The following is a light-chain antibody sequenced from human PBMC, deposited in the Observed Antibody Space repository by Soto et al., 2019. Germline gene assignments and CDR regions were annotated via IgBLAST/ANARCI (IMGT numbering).Light chain of an antibody. Sequence: QSALTQPASVSGSHGQSIAISCTGTSGDVGGYDYVSWYQQHPDKAPKLMIYEVTKRPSWVSNRFSGSKSGNTASLTISGLQPEDEADYFCSSHTGGSTRVFGSGTKLTVL. CDR1: SGDVGGYDY. CDR2: EVT. J-gene: IGLJ1*01. V-gene: IGLV2-14*01. CDR3: SSHTGGSTRV.